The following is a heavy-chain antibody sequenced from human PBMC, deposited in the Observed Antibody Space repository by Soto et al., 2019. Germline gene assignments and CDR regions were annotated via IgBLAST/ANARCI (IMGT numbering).Heavy chain of an antibody. J-gene: IGHJ4*02. CDR3: AKDHGSTSGSYDY. Sequence: GGSLRLSCAASGFTFSSYAMSWVRQAPGKGLEWVSAISGSGGCTYYADSVRGRFTIFRDNSKNTLYLQMNSLRAADAAVYYCAKDHGSTSGSYDYWGQGTLVTVSS. CDR2: ISGSGGCT. CDR1: GFTFSSYA. V-gene: IGHV3-23*01. D-gene: IGHD1-26*01.